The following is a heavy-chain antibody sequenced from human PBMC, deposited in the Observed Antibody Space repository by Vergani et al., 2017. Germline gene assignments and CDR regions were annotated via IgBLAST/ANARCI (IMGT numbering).Heavy chain of an antibody. J-gene: IGHJ3*02. CDR2: MNPNSGNT. D-gene: IGHD3-22*01. CDR3: AVPLYYYDRYALDI. V-gene: IGHV1-8*01. Sequence: QVQLVQSGAEVKKPGASVKVSCKASGYTFTSYDINWVRQATGQGLEWMGWMNPNSGNTGYAQKFQGRVTMTRNTSISTAYMELSSLRSEDTAVYYCAVPLYYYDRYALDIWGQGTMVTVSS. CDR1: GYTFTSYD.